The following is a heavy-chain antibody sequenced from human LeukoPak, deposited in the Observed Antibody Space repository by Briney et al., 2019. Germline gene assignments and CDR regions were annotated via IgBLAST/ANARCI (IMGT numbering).Heavy chain of an antibody. CDR2: IYYSGST. Sequence: SETLSLTCTVSGGSISSGDYYWSWIRQPPGKGLEWIGYIYYSGSTYYNPSLKSRVTISVDTSKNQFSLKLSSVTAADTAVYYCARASYSSGWSYYYYYGMDVWGQGTTVTVSS. D-gene: IGHD6-19*01. CDR3: ARASYSSGWSYYYYYGMDV. CDR1: GGSISSGDYY. J-gene: IGHJ6*02. V-gene: IGHV4-30-4*01.